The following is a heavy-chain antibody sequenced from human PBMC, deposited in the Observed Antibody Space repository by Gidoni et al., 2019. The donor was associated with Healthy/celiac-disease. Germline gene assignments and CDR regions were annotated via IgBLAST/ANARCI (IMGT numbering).Heavy chain of an antibody. D-gene: IGHD3-22*01. V-gene: IGHV3-21*01. Sequence: EVQLVESGGGLVKPGGSLRLSCAAAGFTFSSYSMNWVRQAPGKGLEWVSSISSSSSYIYYADSVKGRFTISRDNAKNSLYLQMNSLRAEDTAVYYCATSMIVVYYFDYWGQGTLVTVSS. J-gene: IGHJ4*02. CDR2: ISSSSSYI. CDR1: GFTFSSYS. CDR3: ATSMIVVYYFDY.